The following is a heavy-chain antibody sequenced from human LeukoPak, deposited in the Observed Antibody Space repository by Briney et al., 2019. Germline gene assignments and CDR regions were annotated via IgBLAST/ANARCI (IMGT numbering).Heavy chain of an antibody. Sequence: ASVKVSCKVSGYTLTELSMHWVRQAPGQGLEWMGIINPSGGSTSYAQKFQGRVTMTRDTSTSTVYMELSSLRSEDTAVYYCARDSNHCSSTSCYWGSRDQGWFDPWGQGTLVTVSS. CDR2: INPSGGST. CDR3: ARDSNHCSSTSCYWGSRDQGWFDP. CDR1: GYTLTELS. V-gene: IGHV1-46*01. J-gene: IGHJ5*02. D-gene: IGHD2-2*01.